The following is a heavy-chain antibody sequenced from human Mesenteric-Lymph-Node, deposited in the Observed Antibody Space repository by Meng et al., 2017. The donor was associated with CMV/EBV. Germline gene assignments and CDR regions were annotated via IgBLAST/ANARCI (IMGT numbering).Heavy chain of an antibody. CDR2: ISYSVSTI. V-gene: IGHV3-48*04. CDR1: EFSFSSYG. D-gene: IGHD1-26*01. Sequence: GESLKISCTGSEFSFSSYGMNWVRQAPGKGLEWVSYISYSVSTIYYADSVKGRFTISRDNAKNSLYLQMNNLRAEDTAVYYCARNSGSYVRAFDIWGQGTMVTVSS. CDR3: ARNSGSYVRAFDI. J-gene: IGHJ3*02.